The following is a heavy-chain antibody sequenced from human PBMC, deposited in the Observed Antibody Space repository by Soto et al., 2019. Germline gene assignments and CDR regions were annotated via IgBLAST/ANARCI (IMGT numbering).Heavy chain of an antibody. CDR3: ARVLLWFGELGDAFDI. V-gene: IGHV1-18*01. CDR1: GYTFTSYG. J-gene: IGHJ3*02. Sequence: ASVKVSCKASGYTFTSYGISWVRQAPGQGLEWMGWISAYNGNTNYAQKLQGRVTMTTDTSTSTAYMELRSLRSDDTAVYYCARVLLWFGELGDAFDIWGQWTMVTVSS. D-gene: IGHD3-10*01. CDR2: ISAYNGNT.